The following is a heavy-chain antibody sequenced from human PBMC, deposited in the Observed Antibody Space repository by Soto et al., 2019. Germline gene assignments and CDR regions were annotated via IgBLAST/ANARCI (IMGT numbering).Heavy chain of an antibody. Sequence: SETLSLTCTVSGGSISSTNYYWGWIRQPPGKGLEWIGSVSYSGSTFYNPSLKSRVTISVDTSKKQLSLKLSSVTAADTAVFYCARHVVGGYSYYYVMDVWGQGTTVTVSS. D-gene: IGHD2-2*01. J-gene: IGHJ6*02. CDR3: ARHVVGGYSYYYVMDV. V-gene: IGHV4-39*01. CDR2: VSYSGST. CDR1: GGSISSTNYY.